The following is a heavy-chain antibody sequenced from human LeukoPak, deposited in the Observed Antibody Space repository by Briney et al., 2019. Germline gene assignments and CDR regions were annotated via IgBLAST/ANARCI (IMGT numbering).Heavy chain of an antibody. CDR3: ARANMVRGVGSIFDRYCFYR. CDR1: GYTFTSYY. Sequence: ASVKVSCKASGYTFTSYYMHWVRQAPGQGLEWMGWINPNSGSTNYAQKFQGRVTMTRDTSISTDYMELTRLRCDDTAVDYCARANMVRGVGSIFDRYCFYRWGQGTLVTVSS. J-gene: IGHJ5*02. V-gene: IGHV1-2*02. D-gene: IGHD3-10*01. CDR2: INPNSGST.